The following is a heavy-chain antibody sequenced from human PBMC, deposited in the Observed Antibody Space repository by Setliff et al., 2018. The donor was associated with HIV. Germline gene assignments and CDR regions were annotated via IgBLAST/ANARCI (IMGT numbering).Heavy chain of an antibody. CDR2: IYHSGIT. Sequence: SETLSLTCTVSGGSISGDFWTWIRQPAGEGLEWIGTIYHSGITYYNPSLKSRVTISVDTSQNQFSLKLSSVTAADTAIYYCARRIYGNNPYFDYWSQGTLVTASS. CDR1: GGSISGDF. D-gene: IGHD4-17*01. CDR3: ARRIYGNNPYFDY. J-gene: IGHJ4*02. V-gene: IGHV4-59*08.